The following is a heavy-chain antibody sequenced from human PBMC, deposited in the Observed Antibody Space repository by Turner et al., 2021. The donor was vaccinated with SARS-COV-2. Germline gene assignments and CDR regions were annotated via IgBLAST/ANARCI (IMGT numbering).Heavy chain of an antibody. CDR1: GFTFSSYG. J-gene: IGHJ5*02. V-gene: IGHV3-30*18. D-gene: IGHD6-13*01. CDR2: ISYDGSNK. CDR3: AKDLGQLDWFDP. Sequence: QVQLVESGGGVVQPGRSLRLSCAASGFTFSSYGMHWVRQAPGKGLEWVAVISYDGSNKYYADSVKGRFTISSDNSKNTLYLQMNSLRAEDTAVYYCAKDLGQLDWFDPWGQGTLVTVSS.